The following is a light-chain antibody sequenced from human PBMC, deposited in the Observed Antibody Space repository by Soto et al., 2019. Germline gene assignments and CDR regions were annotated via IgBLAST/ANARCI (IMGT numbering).Light chain of an antibody. CDR3: QQTDTLPRT. CDR2: AAS. Sequence: DSHITHSPSTQSASVGATFVITCLASQVISSWLAWYQQKPGKAPKLLIFAASTLQSGVPSRFSGSGSRTDFTLTITSLQPEDIGTYYCQQTDTLPRTFGQGTRLEI. J-gene: IGKJ5*01. CDR1: QVISSW. V-gene: IGKV1-12*01.